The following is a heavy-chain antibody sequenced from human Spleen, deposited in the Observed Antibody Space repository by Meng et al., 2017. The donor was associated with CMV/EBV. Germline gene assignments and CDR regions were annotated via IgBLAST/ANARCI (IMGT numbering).Heavy chain of an antibody. CDR3: ARDPSGTYSGWFDP. D-gene: IGHD1-26*01. CDR2: INPNSGGS. Sequence: KASRYTLTGYYMHWVRQAPGQGLEWMGWINPNSGGSSYARKFQGRVTMNRDTSIGTAYMELGRLISDDTAVYYCARDPSGTYSGWFDPWGQGTLVTVSS. J-gene: IGHJ5*02. CDR1: RYTLTGYY. V-gene: IGHV1-2*02.